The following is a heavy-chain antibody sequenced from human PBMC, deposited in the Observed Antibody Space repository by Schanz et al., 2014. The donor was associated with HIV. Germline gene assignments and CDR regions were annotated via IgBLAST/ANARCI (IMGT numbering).Heavy chain of an antibody. D-gene: IGHD3-10*01. Sequence: DVQLVESGGGLVKPGGSLRLSCAASGFTFSNYAMTWVRQAPGKGLEWVSAISGGSTYYADSVKGRFTISRDNSKNTLYLQMNSLRAEDTAVYYCVRETPSGVDYFDYWGQGSLVTVSS. CDR1: GFTFSNYA. CDR2: ISGGST. J-gene: IGHJ4*02. CDR3: VRETPSGVDYFDY. V-gene: IGHV3-23*04.